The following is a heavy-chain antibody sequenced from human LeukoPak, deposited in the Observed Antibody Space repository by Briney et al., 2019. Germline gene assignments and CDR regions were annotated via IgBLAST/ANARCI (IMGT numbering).Heavy chain of an antibody. CDR1: GFTFSSYG. Sequence: PGRSLRLSCAASGFTFSSYGMHWVRQAPGKGLEWVAVISYDGSNKYYADSVKGRFTISRDNSKNTLYLQMNSLRAEDTAVYYCARGHPEYYYGSGSYYHSMVDYWGQGTLVTVSS. J-gene: IGHJ4*02. V-gene: IGHV3-30*03. CDR2: ISYDGSNK. D-gene: IGHD3-10*01. CDR3: ARGHPEYYYGSGSYYHSMVDY.